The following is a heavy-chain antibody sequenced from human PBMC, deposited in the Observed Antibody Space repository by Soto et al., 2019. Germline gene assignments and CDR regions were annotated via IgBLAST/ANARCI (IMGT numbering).Heavy chain of an antibody. J-gene: IGHJ4*02. CDR1: GFSVSTTGMG. CDR3: AHRGYKYGPLFDY. CDR2: IFWNDDK. D-gene: IGHD5-18*01. Sequence: QITLKESGPTLVKPTETLTLTCTLSGFSVSTTGMGVGWIRQPPGKALEWLALIFWNDDKRYIPSLKSRLTITKGTYNNQVVLTMTNMDPVDTGTYYCAHRGYKYGPLFDYWGQGTLVTVSS. V-gene: IGHV2-5*01.